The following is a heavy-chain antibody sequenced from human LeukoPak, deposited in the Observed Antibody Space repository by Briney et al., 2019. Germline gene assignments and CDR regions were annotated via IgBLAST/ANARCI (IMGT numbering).Heavy chain of an antibody. CDR2: ISSSGSTI. V-gene: IGHV3-11*01. CDR1: GFTFSNYY. Sequence: GGSLRLSCAASGFTFSNYYMSWIRQAPGKGLEWVSYISSSGSTIYYADSVKGRFTISRDNAKNSLYLQMNSLRAEDTAVYYCARETYYYDSSGYYYGARPAAFDIWGQGTMVTVSS. D-gene: IGHD3-22*01. CDR3: ARETYYYDSSGYYYGARPAAFDI. J-gene: IGHJ3*02.